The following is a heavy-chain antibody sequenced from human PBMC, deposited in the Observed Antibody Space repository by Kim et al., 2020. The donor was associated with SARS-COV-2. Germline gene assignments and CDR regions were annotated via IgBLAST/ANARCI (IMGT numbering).Heavy chain of an antibody. V-gene: IGHV5-51*01. Sequence: GESLKISCKGSGYSFTSYWIGWVRQMPGKGLEWMGIIYPGDSDTRYSPSFQGQVTISADKSISTAYLQWSSLKASDTAMYYCARRVRYCGGDCYPFDYWGQGTLVTVSS. CDR2: IYPGDSDT. D-gene: IGHD2-21*02. J-gene: IGHJ4*02. CDR3: ARRVRYCGGDCYPFDY. CDR1: GYSFTSYW.